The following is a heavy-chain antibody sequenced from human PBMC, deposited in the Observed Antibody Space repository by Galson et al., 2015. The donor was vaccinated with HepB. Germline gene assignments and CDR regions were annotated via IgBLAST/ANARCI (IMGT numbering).Heavy chain of an antibody. D-gene: IGHD4-17*01. Sequence: QSGAEVKKPGESLKISCKGSGYSFTSYWIGWVRQMAGKGLEWMGIVYPGNSDTRYSPSFHGQVTISVDNSITTAYLQWSSLKASDTAIYYCASRHADSGHTFSWGQGTLVTVSS. V-gene: IGHV5-51*01. CDR3: ASRHADSGHTFS. CDR1: GYSFTSYW. CDR2: VYPGNSDT. J-gene: IGHJ5*02.